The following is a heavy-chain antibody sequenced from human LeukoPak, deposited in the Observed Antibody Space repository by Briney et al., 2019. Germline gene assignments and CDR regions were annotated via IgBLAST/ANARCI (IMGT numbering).Heavy chain of an antibody. Sequence: PGGSLRLSCAASGFTFSSYEMNWVRQAPGKGLEWVSYISSSGSSMYYADSVKGRFTISRDNSKSTLYLQMISLRAEDTAVYYCARDHWVTMVRGVIPLYGLDVWGQGSTVTVSS. CDR3: ARDHWVTMVRGVIPLYGLDV. J-gene: IGHJ6*02. V-gene: IGHV3-48*03. CDR1: GFTFSSYE. D-gene: IGHD3-10*01. CDR2: ISSSGSSM.